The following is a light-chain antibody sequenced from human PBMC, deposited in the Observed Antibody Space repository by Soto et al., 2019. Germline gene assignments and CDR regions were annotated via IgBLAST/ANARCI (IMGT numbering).Light chain of an antibody. Sequence: EIEMTQSPATLSLSPGERATLSCRASQSVGTNLAWYQQKPGQAPRLLIYDASNRATGIPARFSGSGSGTDFTLTISSLEPEDFAVYYCQQRSNWPLTFGGGTKVDIK. CDR3: QQRSNWPLT. CDR1: QSVGTN. CDR2: DAS. V-gene: IGKV3-11*01. J-gene: IGKJ4*01.